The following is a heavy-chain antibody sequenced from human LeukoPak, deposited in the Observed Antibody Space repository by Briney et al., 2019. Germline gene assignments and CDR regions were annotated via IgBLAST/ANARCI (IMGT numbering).Heavy chain of an antibody. CDR3: ARGPTGTTGYWFDP. CDR2: MNPNSGNT. D-gene: IGHD1-1*01. CDR1: GYTFTSYD. Sequence: APVKVSCKASGYTFTSYDINWVRQATGQGLEWMGWMNPNSGNTGYAQKFQGRVTMTRNTSISTAYMELSSLRSEDTAVYYCARGPTGTTGYWFDPWGQGTLVTVSS. J-gene: IGHJ5*02. V-gene: IGHV1-8*01.